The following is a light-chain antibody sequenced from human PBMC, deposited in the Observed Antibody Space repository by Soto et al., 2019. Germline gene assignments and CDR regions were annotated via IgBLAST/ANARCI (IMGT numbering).Light chain of an antibody. V-gene: IGKV4-1*01. CDR3: QQYYTTPRT. J-gene: IGKJ1*01. Sequence: DIVMTQSPDSLAVSLGERATINCKSSQSVLYSSNNKNYLAWYQQKPGQPPNLLIYWAPTRESGVPDRFRGSGSGTDFTLTISSLQAEDVAVYYCQQYYTTPRTFGQGTKVEIK. CDR1: QSVLYSSNNKNY. CDR2: WAP.